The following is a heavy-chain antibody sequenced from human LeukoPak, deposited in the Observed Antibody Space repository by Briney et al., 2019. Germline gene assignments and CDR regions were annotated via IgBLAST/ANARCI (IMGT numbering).Heavy chain of an antibody. CDR3: ARYGGNSVGNWFDP. Sequence: TSESLCLTRAVSRGSITSDYWSSIRESPGTGLGRIGYIYYSGSTYYNPSLKSRVTISVDTSKNQFSLKLSSVTAADTAVYYCARYGGNSVGNWFDPWGQGALVTVSS. J-gene: IGHJ5*02. CDR1: RGSITSDY. V-gene: IGHV4-59*01. CDR2: IYYSGST. D-gene: IGHD4-23*01.